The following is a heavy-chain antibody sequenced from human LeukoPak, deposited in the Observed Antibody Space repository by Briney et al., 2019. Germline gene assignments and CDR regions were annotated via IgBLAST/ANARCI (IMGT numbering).Heavy chain of an antibody. CDR1: GFTFSSYA. CDR3: ANPRLLIAMAGTGSV. V-gene: IGHV3-23*01. Sequence: PGGSLRLSCAASGFTFSSYAMSWVRQAPGKGLEWVSAVRGSGGSTYYADSVKGRFTISRDNSKNTLYLQMNSLRAEDTAVYYCANPRLLIAMAGTGSVWGQGTTVTVSS. J-gene: IGHJ6*02. D-gene: IGHD6-19*01. CDR2: VRGSGGST.